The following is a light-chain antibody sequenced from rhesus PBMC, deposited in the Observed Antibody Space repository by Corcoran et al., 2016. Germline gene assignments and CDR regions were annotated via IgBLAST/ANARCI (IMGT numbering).Light chain of an antibody. CDR2: DAS. CDR3: QQRNYYPLT. Sequence: DIQLTQSPSSLSASVGDRVTISCRASQGISNYVAWYQQKPGKVPKLLIHDASKLHIGDPSLFSGSGYGTDFTLTISSLEPEDFAVYFCQQRNYYPLTFGGGAKVEI. V-gene: IGKV1-38*01. J-gene: IGKJ4*01. CDR1: QGISNY.